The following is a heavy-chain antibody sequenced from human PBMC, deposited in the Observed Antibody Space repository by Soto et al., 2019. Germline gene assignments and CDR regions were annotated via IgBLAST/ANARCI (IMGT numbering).Heavy chain of an antibody. CDR2: ISSDGGT. D-gene: IGHD6-19*01. J-gene: IGHJ4*02. CDR1: AFTVRSNH. V-gene: IGHV3-53*01. CDR3: ARDVMSVAGSADY. Sequence: GSLILSYAASAFTVRSNHMTWVRKAPGKGLEWVSTISSDGGTYYTDSVKGRFAISRDNSKSTLYLQMNSLTAEDTAVYYCARDVMSVAGSADYWGQGTLVTVSS.